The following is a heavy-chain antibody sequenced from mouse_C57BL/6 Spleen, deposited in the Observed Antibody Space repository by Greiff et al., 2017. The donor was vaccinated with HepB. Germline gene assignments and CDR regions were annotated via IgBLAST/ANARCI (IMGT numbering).Heavy chain of an antibody. CDR3: ARDRVTTVVATSRYYAMDY. D-gene: IGHD1-1*01. CDR2: ISDGGSYT. CDR1: GFTFSSYA. V-gene: IGHV5-4*01. Sequence: EVQLVESGGGLVKPGGSLKLSCAASGFTFSSYAMSWVRQTPEKRLEWVATISDGGSYTYYPDNAKNNLYLQMSHLKSEDTAMYYCARDRVTTVVATSRYYAMDYWGQGTSVTVSS. J-gene: IGHJ4*01.